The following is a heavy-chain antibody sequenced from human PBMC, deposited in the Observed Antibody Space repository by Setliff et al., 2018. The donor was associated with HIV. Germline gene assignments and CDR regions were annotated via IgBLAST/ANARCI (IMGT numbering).Heavy chain of an antibody. CDR2: INHSGST. CDR1: NGSFSGYY. Sequence: SETLSLTCAVYNGSFSGYYWTWIRQPPGKGLEWIGEINHSGSTNYSPSLKSRVTISVDASRNQFSLRLSSVTAADTAVYYCGRGPRIVGASWAVIDYWGQGKPVTVSS. CDR3: GRGPRIVGASWAVIDY. D-gene: IGHD1-26*01. J-gene: IGHJ4*02. V-gene: IGHV4-34*01.